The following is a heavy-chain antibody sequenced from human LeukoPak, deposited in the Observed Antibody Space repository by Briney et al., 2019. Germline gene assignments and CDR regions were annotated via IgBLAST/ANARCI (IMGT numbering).Heavy chain of an antibody. Sequence: SETLSLTCTVSGGSISTSNYYWGWIRQPPGKGLEWIGNIFYSGSTYYSPSLKSRVTISLDTSRNQFSLKLNSVTAADTAVYYCARDRYYDSGSYCNWGQGTLVTVSS. D-gene: IGHD3-10*01. CDR3: ARDRYYDSGSYCN. CDR2: IFYSGST. J-gene: IGHJ4*02. CDR1: GGSISTSNYY. V-gene: IGHV4-39*07.